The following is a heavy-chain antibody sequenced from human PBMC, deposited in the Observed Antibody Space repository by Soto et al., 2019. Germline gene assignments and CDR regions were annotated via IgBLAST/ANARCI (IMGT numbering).Heavy chain of an antibody. CDR1: GFTFSDYY. CDR3: AKESLYWTGGRNGMDV. CDR2: VSSSSSYT. Sequence: QVQLVESGGGLVKPGGSLRLSCAASGFTFSDYYMSWIRQAPGKGLEWVSDVSSSSSYTNYADSVKGRFTISRDNAKNSLYLQMNSLKVEDTAVYYCAKESLYWTGGRNGMDVWGQGTTVTVSS. J-gene: IGHJ6*02. V-gene: IGHV3-11*05. D-gene: IGHD3-16*01.